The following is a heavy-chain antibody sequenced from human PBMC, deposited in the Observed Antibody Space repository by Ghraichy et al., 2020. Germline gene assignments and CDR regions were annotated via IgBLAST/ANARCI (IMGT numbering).Heavy chain of an antibody. V-gene: IGHV3-7*03. Sequence: GGSLRLSCAASGFTFSNSWMTWVRQAPGKGLEWVANINQDGSTIYYVDSLRGRFIISRDNAKNSVYLQLDSLRAEDTAVYYCAKIGYNNWPLDYWGQGTLVTVSS. J-gene: IGHJ4*02. D-gene: IGHD1-1*01. CDR3: AKIGYNNWPLDY. CDR2: INQDGSTI. CDR1: GFTFSNSW.